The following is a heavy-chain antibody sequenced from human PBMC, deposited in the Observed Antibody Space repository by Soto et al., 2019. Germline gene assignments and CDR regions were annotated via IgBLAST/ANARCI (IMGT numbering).Heavy chain of an antibody. D-gene: IGHD3-22*01. CDR3: ARHPNYYDNRLDY. CDR1: GDSISSYY. V-gene: IGHV4-59*08. CDR2: IYYSGST. J-gene: IGHJ4*02. Sequence: SETLSLTCTVSGDSISSYYWIWIRQPPGKGLEWIGYIYYSGSTNYNPSLKSRVTISVDTSKNQFSLKLSSVTAADTAVYYCARHPNYYDNRLDYWGQGTLVTVSS.